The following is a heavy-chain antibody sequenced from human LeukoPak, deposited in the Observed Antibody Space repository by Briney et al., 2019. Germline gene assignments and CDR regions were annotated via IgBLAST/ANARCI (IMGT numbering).Heavy chain of an antibody. V-gene: IGHV3-21*04. Sequence: GGSLRLSCAASGFTFSSYSMSWVRQAPGKGLEWVSSISSSSYIYYADSVKGRFTISRDNAKNSLYLQMNSLRAEDTAVYYCARRSPESIAAEYYFDYWGQGTLVTVSS. CDR2: ISSSSYI. CDR3: ARRSPESIAAEYYFDY. J-gene: IGHJ4*02. D-gene: IGHD6-13*01. CDR1: GFTFSSYS.